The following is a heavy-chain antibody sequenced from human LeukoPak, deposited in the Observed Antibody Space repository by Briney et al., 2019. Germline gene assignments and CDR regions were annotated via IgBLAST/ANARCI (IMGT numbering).Heavy chain of an antibody. V-gene: IGHV4-39*01. J-gene: IGHJ3*02. CDR1: GGSIGSTNYY. CDR3: ARIPTNAVPSAHNGFDI. Sequence: PSETLSLTCTVSGGSIGSTNYYWGWIRQPPGKGLEWIANIYYSGSTYYNPSLKSRVTISVDTSKHQFSLRLNSVTAADTSIYYCARIPTNAVPSAHNGFDIWGQGTMLTVSS. D-gene: IGHD6-19*01. CDR2: IYYSGST.